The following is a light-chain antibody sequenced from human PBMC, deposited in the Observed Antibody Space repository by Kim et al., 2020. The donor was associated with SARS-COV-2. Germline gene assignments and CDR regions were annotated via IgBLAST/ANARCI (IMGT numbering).Light chain of an antibody. CDR1: NIGTRS. CDR2: YDS. CDR3: QVWDTGSNYV. V-gene: IGLV3-21*01. J-gene: IGLJ1*01. Sequence: SYELTQPPSVSVAPGKTATITCGGNNIGTRSVHWYQQKPGQAPILVIYYDSDRPSGIPERFSGSNSGTTATLTISRVEAGDEADYFCQVWDTGSNYVFGT.